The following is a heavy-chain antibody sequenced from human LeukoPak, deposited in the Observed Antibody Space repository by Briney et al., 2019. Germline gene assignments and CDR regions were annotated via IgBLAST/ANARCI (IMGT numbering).Heavy chain of an antibody. V-gene: IGHV3-11*01. CDR1: GFTFSDYY. J-gene: IGHJ4*02. D-gene: IGHD4-17*01. CDR2: ISSSGTTI. CDR3: AKVGPNYYGDYFDY. Sequence: GGSLRLSCAASGFTFSDYYMSWIRQAPGKGLEWVSYISSSGTTIHYADSVKGRFTISRDNAKNSLYLQMNSLRAEDTAVYYCAKVGPNYYGDYFDYWGQGTLVTVSS.